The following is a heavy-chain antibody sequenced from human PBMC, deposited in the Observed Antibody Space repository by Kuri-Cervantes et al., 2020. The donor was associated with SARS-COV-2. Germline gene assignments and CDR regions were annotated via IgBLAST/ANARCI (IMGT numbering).Heavy chain of an antibody. D-gene: IGHD6-6*01. Sequence: GESLKISCAASGFTFSSYGMHWVRQAPGKGLEWVAFIRYDGSNKYYADSVKGRFTISRDNSKNTLYLQMNSLRAEDTAVYYCARGETSSSEYYYYYMDVWGKGTTVTVSS. CDR1: GFTFSSYG. J-gene: IGHJ6*03. CDR2: IRYDGSNK. CDR3: ARGETSSSEYYYYYMDV. V-gene: IGHV3-30*02.